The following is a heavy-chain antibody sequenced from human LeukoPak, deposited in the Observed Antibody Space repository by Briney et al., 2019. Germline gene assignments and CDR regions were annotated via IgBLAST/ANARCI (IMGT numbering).Heavy chain of an antibody. Sequence: SQTLSLTCAVSGGSISSGGYSWSWIRQPPGKGLEWIGYIYYSGSTYYNPSLKSRVTISVDTSKNQFSLKLSSVTAADTAVYYCATDSSSWYGWFDPWGQGTLVTVSS. CDR3: ATDSSSWYGWFDP. D-gene: IGHD6-13*01. V-gene: IGHV4-30-4*07. CDR2: IYYSGST. CDR1: GGSISSGGYS. J-gene: IGHJ5*02.